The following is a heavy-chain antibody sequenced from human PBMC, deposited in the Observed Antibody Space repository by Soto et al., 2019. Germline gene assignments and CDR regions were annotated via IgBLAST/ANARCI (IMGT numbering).Heavy chain of an antibody. CDR1: GFSLSTSGVG. Sequence: QITLKESGPTRVKPTQTLALTCNFSGFSLSTSGVGVGWIRQSPGKALEWLAVIYWDDDKRYSPSLRSRLTITKDTSKNQLVILMTIIDPLDTGTYYCAHRRPWSSNWNSGWFDPWGQGTLVTVSS. D-gene: IGHD3-10*01. CDR3: AHRRPWSSNWNSGWFDP. J-gene: IGHJ5*02. CDR2: IYWDDDK. V-gene: IGHV2-5*02.